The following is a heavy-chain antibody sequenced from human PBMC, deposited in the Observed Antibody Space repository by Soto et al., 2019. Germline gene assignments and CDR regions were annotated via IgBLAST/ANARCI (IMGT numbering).Heavy chain of an antibody. CDR1: GFTFSSYA. Sequence: PGGSLRLSCAASGFTFSSYAMSWVRQAPGKGLEWVSAISGSGGTTDYAAPVKGRFTISRDDSKNTLYLQMNSLKTEDTAVYYCTTNFGYGYVFDYWGQGTLVTVSS. D-gene: IGHD5-18*01. J-gene: IGHJ4*02. CDR2: ISGSGGTT. CDR3: TTNFGYGYVFDY. V-gene: IGHV3-23*01.